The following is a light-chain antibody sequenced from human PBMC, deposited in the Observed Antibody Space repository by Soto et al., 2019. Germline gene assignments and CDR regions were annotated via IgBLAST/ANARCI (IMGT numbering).Light chain of an antibody. V-gene: IGLV2-14*01. J-gene: IGLJ3*02. CDR3: SSFRSCGVVV. Sequence: QSALTQPASVSGSPGQSITISCTGTSSDVGGYDYVSWYQQHPGKAPKLVLYGVSYRPSGISARFSGSKFQNTASLTISGLQTEDEADYYCSSFRSCGVVVFCGGTKLTVL. CDR1: SSDVGGYDY. CDR2: GVS.